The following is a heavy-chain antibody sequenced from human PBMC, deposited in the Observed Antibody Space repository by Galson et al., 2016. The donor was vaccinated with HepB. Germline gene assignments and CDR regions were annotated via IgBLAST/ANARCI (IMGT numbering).Heavy chain of an antibody. D-gene: IGHD6-19*01. CDR2: ISTRRTT. CDR3: SRESGWSFAY. J-gene: IGHJ4*02. Sequence: SLRLSCAASGFVFSNFGLSWVRQAPGKGLEWVASISTRRTTYYSDSVQGRFTISRENSNNTLYLQMNGLVAEDTAVYYCSRESGWSFAYWGQGTRVTVSS. CDR1: GFVFSNFG. V-gene: IGHV3-23*01.